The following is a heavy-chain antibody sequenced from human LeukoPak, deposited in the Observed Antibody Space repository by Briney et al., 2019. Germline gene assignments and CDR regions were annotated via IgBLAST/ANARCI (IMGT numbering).Heavy chain of an antibody. CDR2: INPNSGGT. Sequence: ASVKVSCKASGGTFSSYAISWVRQAPGQGLEWMGRINPNSGGTNYAQKFQGRVTMTKDTSISTAYMELSRLRSDDTAVYYCARVPATMRFDPWGQGTLVTVSS. V-gene: IGHV1-2*06. D-gene: IGHD2-2*01. J-gene: IGHJ5*02. CDR1: GGTFSSYA. CDR3: ARVPATMRFDP.